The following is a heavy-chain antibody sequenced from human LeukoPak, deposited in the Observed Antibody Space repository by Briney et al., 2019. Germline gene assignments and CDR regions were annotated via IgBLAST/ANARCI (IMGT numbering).Heavy chain of an antibody. CDR2: ISSSGSTI. D-gene: IGHD3-10*02. CDR1: GFTFSYYG. CDR3: AELGITMIGGV. J-gene: IGHJ6*04. V-gene: IGHV3-48*04. Sequence: GGSLRLSCAVSGFTFSYYGMHWVRQAPGKGLEWVSYISSSGSTIYYADSVKGRFTISRDNAKNSLYLQMNSLRAEDTAVYYCAELGITMIGGVWGKGTTVTVSS.